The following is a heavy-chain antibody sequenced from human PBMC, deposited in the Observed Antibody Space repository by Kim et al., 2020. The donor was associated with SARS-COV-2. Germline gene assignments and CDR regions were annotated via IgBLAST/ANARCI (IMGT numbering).Heavy chain of an antibody. J-gene: IGHJ4*02. CDR3: ARDLESRYSSSSTPGY. D-gene: IGHD6-6*01. CDR1: GYTFTGYY. CDR2: INPNSGGT. Sequence: ASVKVSCKASGYTFTGYYMHWVRQAPGQGLEWMGWINPNSGGTNYAQKFQGRVTMTRDTSISTAYMELSRLRSDDTAVYYCARDLESRYSSSSTPGYWGQGTLVTVSS. V-gene: IGHV1-2*02.